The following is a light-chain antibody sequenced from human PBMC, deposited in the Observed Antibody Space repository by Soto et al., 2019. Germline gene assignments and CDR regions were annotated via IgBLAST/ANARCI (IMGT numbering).Light chain of an antibody. CDR2: EVS. CDR1: SSDIGGHNY. J-gene: IGLJ1*01. Sequence: QSVLAQPASVSLSPGQSITMSCSGSSSDIGGHNYVSWYQQHPGKAPKLILYEVSYRPSGVSNRFSGSKSGNTASLTISGLQAEDEADYYCSSFASSGTPYVFGAGTKVTVL. V-gene: IGLV2-14*01. CDR3: SSFASSGTPYV.